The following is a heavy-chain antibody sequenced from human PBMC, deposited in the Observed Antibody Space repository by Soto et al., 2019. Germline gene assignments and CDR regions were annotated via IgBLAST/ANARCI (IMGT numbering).Heavy chain of an antibody. J-gene: IGHJ4*02. V-gene: IGHV4-59*08. Sequence: PSETLSLTCTVSGGSISSYYWSWIRQPPGKGLEWIGYIYYSGSTNYNPSLKSRVTISVDTSKNQFSLKLSSVTAADTAVYYCARQIAAAGFDYRGQGTPVTVSS. D-gene: IGHD6-13*01. CDR2: IYYSGST. CDR1: GGSISSYY. CDR3: ARQIAAAGFDY.